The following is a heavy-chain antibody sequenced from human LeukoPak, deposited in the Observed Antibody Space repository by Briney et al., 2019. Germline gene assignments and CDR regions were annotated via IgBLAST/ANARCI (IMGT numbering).Heavy chain of an antibody. J-gene: IGHJ4*02. CDR1: GFTVSSNY. CDR3: ARETSGSAGY. CDR2: IYGSGST. Sequence: GGSLRLSCAASGFTVSSNYMSWARQAPGKGLEWVSVIYGSGSTYYTDSVKGRFTISRDNSKNTLYLQMNSLRAGDTAVYYCARETSGSAGYWGQGALVTASS. D-gene: IGHD5-12*01. V-gene: IGHV3-53*01.